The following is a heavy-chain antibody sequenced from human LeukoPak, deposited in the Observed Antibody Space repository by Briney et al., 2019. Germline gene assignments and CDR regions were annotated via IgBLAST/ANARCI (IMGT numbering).Heavy chain of an antibody. V-gene: IGHV3-53*01. D-gene: IGHD4-23*01. CDR3: ARRGFYPGGFFDN. CDR1: GFSVSRSY. CDR2: IYAANNT. Sequence: GGSLRLSCAASGFSVSRSYMSWVRQAPGKGLEWVSIIYAANNTYYGDSVKGRFTISRDNSKNTLYLQMNSLRAEDTAVYYCARRGFYPGGFFDNWGQGTLVTASS. J-gene: IGHJ4*02.